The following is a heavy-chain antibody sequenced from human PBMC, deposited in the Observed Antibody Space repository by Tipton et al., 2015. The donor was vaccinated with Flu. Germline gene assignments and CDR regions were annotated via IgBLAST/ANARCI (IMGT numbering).Heavy chain of an antibody. CDR3: ARVGGYYYDSSGPMNAFDI. Sequence: TLSLTCAVYGGSFSGYYWSWIRQPPGKGLEWIGEINHSGSTNYNPSLKSRVTISVDTSKNQFSLKLSSVTAADTAVYYCARVGGYYYDSSGPMNAFDIWGQGTMVTVSS. CDR1: GGSFSGYY. CDR2: INHSGST. V-gene: IGHV4-34*01. D-gene: IGHD3-22*01. J-gene: IGHJ3*02.